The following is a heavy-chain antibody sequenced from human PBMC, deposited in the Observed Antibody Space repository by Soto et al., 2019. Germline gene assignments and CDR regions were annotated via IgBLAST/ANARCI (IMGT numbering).Heavy chain of an antibody. CDR3: ARTYSSSWYRGWFDP. CDR2: INHSGST. V-gene: IGHV4-34*01. J-gene: IGHJ5*02. D-gene: IGHD6-13*01. Sequence: SETLSLTCAVYGGSFSGYYWSWIRQPPGKGLEWIGEINHSGSTNYNPSLKSRVTIFVDTSKNQFSLKLSSVTAADTAVYYCARTYSSSWYRGWFDPWGQGTLVTVSS. CDR1: GGSFSGYY.